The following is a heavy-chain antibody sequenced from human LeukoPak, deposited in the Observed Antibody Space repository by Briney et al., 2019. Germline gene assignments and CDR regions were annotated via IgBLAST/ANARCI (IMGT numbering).Heavy chain of an antibody. J-gene: IGHJ4*02. V-gene: IGHV3-15*01. CDR1: GFTFSNAW. Sequence: GGSLRLSCAASGFTFSNAWMSWVRQAPGKGLEWVGRIKSKTDGGTTDYAAPVKGRFTISRDDSKNTLYLQMNSLKTEDTAVYYCARGEAVAGFDYWGQGTLVTVSS. CDR3: ARGEAVAGFDY. D-gene: IGHD6-19*01. CDR2: IKSKTDGGTT.